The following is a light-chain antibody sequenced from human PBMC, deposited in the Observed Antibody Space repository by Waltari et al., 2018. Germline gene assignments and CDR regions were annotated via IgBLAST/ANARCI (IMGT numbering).Light chain of an antibody. CDR2: QDS. Sequence: SYELTQPPSVSVSPGQTASITCAGDKMGEKYAIWYQQKPGQSHVLVIDQDSKRPSGIPERFSGSNSGNTATLNISGTQAMDEVDYSCQAWDSRAASYVFGTGTKVTVL. J-gene: IGLJ1*01. V-gene: IGLV3-1*01. CDR1: KMGEKY. CDR3: QAWDSRAASYV.